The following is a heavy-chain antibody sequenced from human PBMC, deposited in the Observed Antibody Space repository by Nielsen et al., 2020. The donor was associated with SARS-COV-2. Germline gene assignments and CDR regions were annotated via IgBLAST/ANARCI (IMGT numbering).Heavy chain of an antibody. CDR2: ISGSGAST. V-gene: IGHV3-23*01. D-gene: IGHD3-16*01. J-gene: IGHJ4*02. CDR1: GFTFSSYA. CDR3: AKEALGGDY. Sequence: GESLKISCAASGFTFSSYAMGWVRQAPGKGLECVSAISGSGASTYYADSAKGRFTISRDNSKNTLYLQMNSLRAEDTAVYYCAKEALGGDYWGQGTLVTVSS.